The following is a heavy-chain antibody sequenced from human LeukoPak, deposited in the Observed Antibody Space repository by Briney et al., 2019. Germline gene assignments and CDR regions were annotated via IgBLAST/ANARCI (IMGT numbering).Heavy chain of an antibody. CDR3: TTDRGYSDYERLYYFDY. V-gene: IGHV3-15*01. CDR1: GFTFSNAW. Sequence: GGSLRLSCAASGFTFSNAWMSWVRQAPGKGLEWVGRIKSNSDGGTTDYAAPVNGRFTISRDDSKNTLYLQMNSLKTEDTAVYDCTTDRGYSDYERLYYFDYWGQGTLVTVSS. D-gene: IGHD4-11*01. J-gene: IGHJ4*02. CDR2: IKSNSDGGTT.